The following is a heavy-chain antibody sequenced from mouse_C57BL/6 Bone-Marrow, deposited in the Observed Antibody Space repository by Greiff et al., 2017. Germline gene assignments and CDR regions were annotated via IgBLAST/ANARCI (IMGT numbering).Heavy chain of an antibody. D-gene: IGHD2-3*01. CDR3: ARRGYDGYYAYYFDY. CDR1: GYTFTSYW. CDR2: IYPGSGST. J-gene: IGHJ2*01. V-gene: IGHV1-55*01. Sequence: QVQLQQPGAELVKPGASVKMSCKASGYTFTSYWITWVKQRPGQGLEWIGDIYPGSGSTNYNEKFKSKATLTVDTSSSTAYMQLSSLTSEDSAVYYCARRGYDGYYAYYFDYWGQGTTLTVSS.